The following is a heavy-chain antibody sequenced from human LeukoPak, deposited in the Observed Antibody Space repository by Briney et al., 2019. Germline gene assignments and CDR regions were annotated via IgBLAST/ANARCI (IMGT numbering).Heavy chain of an antibody. CDR1: GFTFDDYA. J-gene: IGHJ4*02. D-gene: IGHD6-13*01. V-gene: IGHV3-9*01. Sequence: GGSLRLSCAASGFTFDDYAMHWVRQAPGKGLEWVSGISWNSGSIGYADSVKGRFTISRDNAKNSLYLQMNSLRAEDTALYYCAKDIIAAAGTGAFDYCGQGTLVTVSS. CDR2: ISWNSGSI. CDR3: AKDIIAAAGTGAFDY.